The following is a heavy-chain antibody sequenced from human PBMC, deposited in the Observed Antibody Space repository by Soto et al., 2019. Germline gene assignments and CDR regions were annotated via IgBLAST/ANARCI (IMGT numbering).Heavy chain of an antibody. CDR2: ISSSSSYI. V-gene: IGHV3-21*04. Sequence: GGSLRLSCAASGFTFSSYSMNWVRQAPGKGLEWVSSISSSSSYIYYADSVKGRFTISRDNSKNMLYLQMSSLRADDTALYYCAKDPNGNYVGAFDMRGHGTMVTVSS. J-gene: IGHJ3*02. D-gene: IGHD1-7*01. CDR3: AKDPNGNYVGAFDM. CDR1: GFTFSSYS.